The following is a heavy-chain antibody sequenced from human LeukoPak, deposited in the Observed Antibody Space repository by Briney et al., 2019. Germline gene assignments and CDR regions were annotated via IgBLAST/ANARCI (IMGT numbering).Heavy chain of an antibody. D-gene: IGHD1-14*01. J-gene: IGHJ4*02. CDR2: ISGSSDST. CDR1: GFTFSRYA. CDR3: AKGSPAAGTPFDS. Sequence: PGGSLRLPCAASGFTFSRYAMSWVRQAPGKGLEWVSGISGSSDSTYYADSVKGRFTISRDNSKNTLYLEMNRLRAEDTAVYNCAKGSPAAGTPFDSWGQGTLVTVSS. V-gene: IGHV3-23*01.